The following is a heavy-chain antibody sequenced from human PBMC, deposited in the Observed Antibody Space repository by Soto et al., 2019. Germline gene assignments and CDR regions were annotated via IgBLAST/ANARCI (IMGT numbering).Heavy chain of an antibody. CDR2: ISYDGNNQ. J-gene: IGHJ4*01. V-gene: IGHV3-30*09. CDR3: ARDSYSSATH. Sequence: QVQLVESGGGVVQPGRSLRLSCAASGFTFNNYAMHWVRQAPGKGLEWVAVISYDGNNQYYADSVKGRFAISRDNSKNTLYLQMNSLRAEDTAVYYCARDSYSSATHWGHGTLVTVSS. D-gene: IGHD4-4*01. CDR1: GFTFNNYA.